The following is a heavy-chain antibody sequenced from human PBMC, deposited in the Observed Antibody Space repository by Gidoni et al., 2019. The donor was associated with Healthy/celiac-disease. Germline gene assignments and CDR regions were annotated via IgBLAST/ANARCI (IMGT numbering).Heavy chain of an antibody. V-gene: IGHV3-21*01. J-gene: IGHJ4*02. D-gene: IGHD6-13*01. CDR3: ARDGSSSPADY. CDR2: ISSSSSYI. CDR1: GFTFSSYS. Sequence: EVQLVESGGGLVKPGGSLRLSCSASGFTFSSYSMNWVRQDPGKGLEWVSSISSSSSYIYYADSVKGRFTISRDNAKNSLYLQMNSLRAEDTAVYYCARDGSSSPADYWGQGTLVTVSS.